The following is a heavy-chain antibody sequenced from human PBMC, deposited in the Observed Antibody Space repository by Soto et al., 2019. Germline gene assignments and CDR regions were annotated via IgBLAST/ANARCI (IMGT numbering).Heavy chain of an antibody. V-gene: IGHV4-59*12. CDR3: ARDVVVVPVDIPFPGGYYGMDG. Sequence: TLSLTCTFSGGSISSYYWSWIRQPPGKGLEWIGYIYYSGSTNYNPSLKSRVTISVDTSKNQFSLKLSSVTAADTAVYYCARDVVVVPVDIPFPGGYYGMDGWSQGTTVTV. CDR1: GGSISSYY. CDR2: IYYSGST. D-gene: IGHD2-2*02. J-gene: IGHJ6*02.